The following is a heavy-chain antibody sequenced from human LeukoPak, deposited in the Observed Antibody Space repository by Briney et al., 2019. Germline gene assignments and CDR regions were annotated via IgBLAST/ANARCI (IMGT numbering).Heavy chain of an antibody. D-gene: IGHD6-19*01. CDR2: IKQDGSEK. V-gene: IGHV3-7*01. Sequence: GGSLRLSCAASGFTFSSYWMSWVRQAPGKGLEWVANIKQDGSEKYYVDSVKGRFTISRDNAKNSLYLQLNSLRAKDTAVYYCARSPYTSGWYGVGYWGQGTLVTVSS. J-gene: IGHJ4*02. CDR1: GFTFSSYW. CDR3: ARSPYTSGWYGVGY.